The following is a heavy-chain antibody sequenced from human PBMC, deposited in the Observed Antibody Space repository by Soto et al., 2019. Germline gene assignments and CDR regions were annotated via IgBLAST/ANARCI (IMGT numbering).Heavy chain of an antibody. CDR3: ARDQTYYDILTGYYKISGFFDL. J-gene: IGHJ2*01. D-gene: IGHD3-9*01. CDR2: ISSRGTSM. CDR1: GATISNYE. Sequence: GGSLRLSCKVSGATISNYEMTWVRQAPGKGLEWISYISSRGTSMYYADSVKGRFSISRDNAKNSLYLQMNSLRVEDTAVYYCARDQTYYDILTGYYKISGFFDLWGRGALVTV. V-gene: IGHV3-48*03.